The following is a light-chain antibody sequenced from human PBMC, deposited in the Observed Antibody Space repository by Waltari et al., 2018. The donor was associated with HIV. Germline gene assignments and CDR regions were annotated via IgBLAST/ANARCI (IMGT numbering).Light chain of an antibody. Sequence: QSALTQPPSASGSPGQSVTISCTGTSSDVGGYNYVSWYQQHPGKAPKLMFYEVNQRPSGVPDRFSGSKSGNTASLTVSGLQLDDEADYYCSSYAGTNNLYVFGTGTRVTV. J-gene: IGLJ1*01. CDR1: SSDVGGYNY. V-gene: IGLV2-8*01. CDR3: SSYAGTNNLYV. CDR2: EVN.